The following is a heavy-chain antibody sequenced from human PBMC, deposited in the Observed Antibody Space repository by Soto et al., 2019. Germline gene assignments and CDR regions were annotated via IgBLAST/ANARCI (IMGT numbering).Heavy chain of an antibody. CDR1: GFTFSSYA. CDR3: ARDVIAAAAHFDY. CDR2: ISYDGSNK. D-gene: IGHD6-13*01. J-gene: IGHJ4*02. Sequence: GGSLRLSCAASGFTFSSYAMHWVRQAPGKGLEWVAVISYDGSNKYYADSVKGRFTISRDNSKDTLYLQMNSLRAEDTAVYYCARDVIAAAAHFDYWGRGTLVTVSS. V-gene: IGHV3-30-3*01.